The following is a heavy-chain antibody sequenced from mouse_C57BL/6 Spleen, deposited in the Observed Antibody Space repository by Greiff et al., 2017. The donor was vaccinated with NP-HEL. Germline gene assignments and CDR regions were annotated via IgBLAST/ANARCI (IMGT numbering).Heavy chain of an antibody. CDR1: GYSITSGYY. Sequence: EVKLMESGPGLVKPSQSLSLTCSVTGYSITSGYYWNWIRQFPGNKLEWMGYISYDGSNNYNPSLKNRISITRDTSKNQFFLKLNSVTTEDTATYYCARGGLAHFDYWGQGTTLTVSS. CDR3: ARGGLAHFDY. D-gene: IGHD3-3*01. J-gene: IGHJ2*01. V-gene: IGHV3-6*01. CDR2: ISYDGSN.